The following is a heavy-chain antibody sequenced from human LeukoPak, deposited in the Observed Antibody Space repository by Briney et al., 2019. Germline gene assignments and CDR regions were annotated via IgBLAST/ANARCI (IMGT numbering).Heavy chain of an antibody. J-gene: IGHJ4*02. CDR1: GGSISSSSYY. D-gene: IGHD6-13*01. CDR2: IYYSGST. CDR3: ALQPRIAAADLSPFDY. Sequence: PSETLSLTCTVSGGSISSSSYYWGWIRQPPGKGLEWIGSIYYSGSTYYNPSLKSRVTISVDTSKNQFSLKLSSVTAADTAVYYCALQPRIAAADLSPFDYWGQGTLVTVSS. V-gene: IGHV4-39*01.